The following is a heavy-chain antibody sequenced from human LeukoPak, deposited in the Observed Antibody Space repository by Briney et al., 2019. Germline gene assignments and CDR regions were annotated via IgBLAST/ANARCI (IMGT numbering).Heavy chain of an antibody. V-gene: IGHV1-69*05. CDR2: IIPIFGTA. Sequence: SVKVSCKASGGTFSSYAISWVRQAPGQGLEWMGGIIPIFGTANYAQKFQGRVTITTDESTSTAYMELSSLRSEDTAVYYCARAPQDWSYRYYFDYWGQGTLVTVSS. D-gene: IGHD1-7*01. J-gene: IGHJ4*02. CDR1: GGTFSSYA. CDR3: ARAPQDWSYRYYFDY.